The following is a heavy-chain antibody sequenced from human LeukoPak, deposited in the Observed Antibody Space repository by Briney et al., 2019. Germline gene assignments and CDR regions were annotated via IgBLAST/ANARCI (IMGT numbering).Heavy chain of an antibody. J-gene: IGHJ4*02. V-gene: IGHV4-34*01. CDR2: INHSGTT. Sequence: KPSEILSLTCAIYGESFSGYFWTWIRQPPGKGLEWIGEINHSGTTNYNPSLKGRVTISADASRNQFSLRLNSLTAADTALYYCARGQRDNSNWRLYDYWGQGTLVTVSS. CDR3: ARGQRDNSNWRLYDY. CDR1: GESFSGYF. D-gene: IGHD6-13*01.